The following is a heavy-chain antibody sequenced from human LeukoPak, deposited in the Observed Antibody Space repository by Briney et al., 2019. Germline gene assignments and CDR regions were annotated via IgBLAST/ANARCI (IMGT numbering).Heavy chain of an antibody. CDR2: ISNSNSTI. V-gene: IGHV3-48*04. CDR1: GFTFSSCS. CDR3: AGGTGTTGLGY. D-gene: IGHD1-1*01. Sequence: GGSLRLSCAASGFTFSSCSMNWVRQAPGKGLEWVSYISNSNSTIYYSDSVKGRFTISRDNAKDSLYLQMNSLRAEDTAVYYCAGGTGTTGLGYWGQGTLVTVSS. J-gene: IGHJ4*02.